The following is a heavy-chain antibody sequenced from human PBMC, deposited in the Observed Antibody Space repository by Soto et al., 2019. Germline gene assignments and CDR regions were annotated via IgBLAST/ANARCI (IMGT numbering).Heavy chain of an antibody. J-gene: IGHJ3*02. CDR1: GFSFNESW. CDR2: IKTSAGGGAT. Sequence: EVQLVESAGGLVKPGGSLRLSCVASGFSFNESWMNWVRQAPGQGLEWVGRIKTSAGGGATNYAAPVQGRFTISRDNSTNTLSLHRHSIRTEETAIYSWTPGSVEGIWGPGPRVIVS. CDR3: TPGSVEGI. D-gene: IGHD2-15*01. V-gene: IGHV3-15*07.